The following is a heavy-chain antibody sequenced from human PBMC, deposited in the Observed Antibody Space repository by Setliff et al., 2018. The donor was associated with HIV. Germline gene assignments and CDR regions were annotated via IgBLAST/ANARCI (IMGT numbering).Heavy chain of an antibody. J-gene: IGHJ3*02. D-gene: IGHD5-18*01. CDR1: VFTFNNYG. CDR3: AKMHTAMDPDTFDI. CDR2: IRYDGSYR. V-gene: IGHV3-30*02. Sequence: GGSLRLSCAASVFTFNNYGMYWVRQAPGKGLEWVAFIRYDGSYRYYVDSVKGRFTISRDNSKNTMFLQMNSLRVEDTAIYYCAKMHTAMDPDTFDIWGQGTMVTVSS.